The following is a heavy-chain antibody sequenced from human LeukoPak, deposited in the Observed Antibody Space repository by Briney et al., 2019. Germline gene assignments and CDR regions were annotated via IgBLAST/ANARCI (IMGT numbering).Heavy chain of an antibody. J-gene: IGHJ4*02. CDR3: ARDLSEVVPALPRPGAPDY. CDR2: INPSGGST. V-gene: IGHV1-46*01. CDR1: GYTFTSYY. Sequence: ASVKVSCKASGYTFTSYYMHWVRQAPGQGLEWMGIINPSGGSTSYAQKFQGRVTMTRDTSTSTVYMELSSLRSEDTAVYYCARDLSEVVPALPRPGAPDYWGQGTLVTVSS. D-gene: IGHD2-15*01.